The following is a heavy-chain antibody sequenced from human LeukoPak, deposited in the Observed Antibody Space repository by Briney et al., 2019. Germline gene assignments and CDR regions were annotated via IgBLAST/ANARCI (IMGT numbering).Heavy chain of an antibody. CDR2: IIPIFGTA. V-gene: IGHV1-69*06. Sequence: SVKVSCKASGGTFSSYAISWVRQAPGQGLEWMGGIIPIFGTANYAQKFQGRVTMTEDTSTDTAYMELSSLRSEDTAVYYCATSSGYHSLYFQHWGQGTLVTVSS. CDR1: GGTFSSYA. J-gene: IGHJ1*01. CDR3: ATSSGYHSLYFQH. D-gene: IGHD3-22*01.